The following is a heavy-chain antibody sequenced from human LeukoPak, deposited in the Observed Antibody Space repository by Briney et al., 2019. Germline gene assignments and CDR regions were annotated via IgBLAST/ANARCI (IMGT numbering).Heavy chain of an antibody. CDR3: AYYGDYGEDAFDI. CDR2: IYYSGST. J-gene: IGHJ3*02. D-gene: IGHD4-17*01. V-gene: IGHV4-59*01. CDR1: GGSISSYY. Sequence: SETLSLTCTVAGGSISSYYWSWIRQPPGKGMEWIGYIYYSGSTNYNPSLKSRVTISVDTSKNQFSLKMSSVTAADTAVYYCAYYGDYGEDAFDIWGQGTMVTVSS.